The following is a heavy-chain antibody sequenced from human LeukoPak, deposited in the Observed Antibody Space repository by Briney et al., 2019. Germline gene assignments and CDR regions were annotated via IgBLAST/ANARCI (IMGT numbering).Heavy chain of an antibody. CDR3: TKITTGTVNY. CDR1: GCTFRNNA. D-gene: IGHD1-1*01. V-gene: IGHV3-23*01. J-gene: IGHJ4*02. Sequence: PGGSLRLSCAASGCTFRNNAMTWVRQAPGKGLEWVSDISGSADSTNYADSVKGRFTISRDNSKNTLYLQMNSLRAEDTAIYYCTKITTGTVNYWGQGTLVTVSS. CDR2: ISGSADST.